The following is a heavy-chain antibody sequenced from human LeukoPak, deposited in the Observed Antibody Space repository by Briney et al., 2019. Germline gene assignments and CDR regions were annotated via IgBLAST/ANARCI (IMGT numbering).Heavy chain of an antibody. V-gene: IGHV3-30*02. D-gene: IGHD2-2*01. CDR1: GFTFSSYG. Sequence: GGSLRLSCAASGFTFSSYGMHWVCQAPGKGLEWVAFIRYDGSNKYYADSVKGRFTISRDNSKNTLYLQMNSLRAEDTAVYYCAKEVRCSSTSCYPNRPASDYWGQGTLVTVSS. CDR3: AKEVRCSSTSCYPNRPASDY. CDR2: IRYDGSNK. J-gene: IGHJ4*02.